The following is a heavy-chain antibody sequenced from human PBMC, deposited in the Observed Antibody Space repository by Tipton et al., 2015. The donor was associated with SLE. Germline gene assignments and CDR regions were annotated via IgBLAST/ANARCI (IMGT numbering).Heavy chain of an antibody. CDR1: GFSFSSYA. D-gene: IGHD3-10*01. CDR3: AKASTANYGYYFDY. J-gene: IGHJ4*02. V-gene: IGHV3-23*01. CDR2: IFNTGGSI. Sequence: SLRLSCVTSGFSFSSYAMGWVRQAPGQGLEWVSSIFNTGGSIYYADSVKGRFSISRDNSKNTLFLQMNSLRAEDTALYYCAKASTANYGYYFDYWGQGNLVTVSS.